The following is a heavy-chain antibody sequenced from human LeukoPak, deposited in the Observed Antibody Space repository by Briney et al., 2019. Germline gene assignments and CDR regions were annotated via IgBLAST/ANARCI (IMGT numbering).Heavy chain of an antibody. CDR1: GFTFSSYS. CDR2: ISSSSSTI. Sequence: AGGSLRLSCAASGFTFSSYSMNWVRQAPGKGLEWVSYISSSSSTIYYADSVKGRFTISRDNAKNSLYLQMNSLRAEDTAVYYCERDRYCSSTSCYRSDFDYWGQGTLVTVYS. J-gene: IGHJ4*02. V-gene: IGHV3-48*04. D-gene: IGHD2-2*02. CDR3: ERDRYCSSTSCYRSDFDY.